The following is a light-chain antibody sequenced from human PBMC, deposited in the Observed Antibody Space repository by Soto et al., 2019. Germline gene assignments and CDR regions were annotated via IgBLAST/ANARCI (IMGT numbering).Light chain of an antibody. CDR1: QSVNRN. J-gene: IGKJ1*01. V-gene: IGKV3-11*01. CDR3: QQRSNWPGT. CDR2: DAS. Sequence: ELVMTQSPATLSVSLGERATLSCRASQSVNRNLAWYQQKHGQAPRLLIYDASNRATGIPARFSGSGSGTDFTITISSLEPEDFEVYYCQQRSNWPGTFGQGTKVDIK.